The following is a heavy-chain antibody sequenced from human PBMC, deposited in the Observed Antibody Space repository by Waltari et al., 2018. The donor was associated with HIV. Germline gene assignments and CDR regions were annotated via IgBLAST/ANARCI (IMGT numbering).Heavy chain of an antibody. Sequence: QVQLQESGPGPVKPSETLSLTCGVSGYSLTNGYYCGWIRQPPGKGLEWIGSTYYVGPTYYNPSRKSRVTISVDTSKNQFSLKVTSVTAADTAVYYCARKIPEGHAFDSWGQGTLVTVSS. D-gene: IGHD2-2*01. V-gene: IGHV4-38-2*01. CDR1: GYSLTNGYY. CDR2: TYYVGPT. CDR3: ARKIPEGHAFDS. J-gene: IGHJ4*02.